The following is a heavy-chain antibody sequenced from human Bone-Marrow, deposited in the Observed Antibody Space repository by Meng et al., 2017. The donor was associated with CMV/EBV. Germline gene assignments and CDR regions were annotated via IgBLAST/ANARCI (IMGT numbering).Heavy chain of an antibody. D-gene: IGHD3-10*01. CDR3: ARDFNAPLWFGELWPNAFDI. CDR1: GFTFSSYS. CDR2: IKQDGSEK. V-gene: IGHV3-7*01. J-gene: IGHJ3*02. Sequence: GGSLRLSCAASGFTFSSYSMNWVRQAPGKGLEWVANIKQDGSEKYYVDSVKGRFTISRDNAKNSLYLQMNSLRAEDTAVYYCARDFNAPLWFGELWPNAFDIWGQGTMVTVSS.